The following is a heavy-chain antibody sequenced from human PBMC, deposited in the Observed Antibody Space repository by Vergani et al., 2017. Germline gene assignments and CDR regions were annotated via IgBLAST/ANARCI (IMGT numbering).Heavy chain of an antibody. Sequence: EVQLVESGGGLVQPGSSLRLSCAASGFTFDDYAMHWVRQAPGKGLEWVAGISWNSGRTNYADSVKGRVTITSDNARNSIDLQMNSLRAEGTALFQCAKDTMGGGYHYYGMDVWGQGTTVTVSS. J-gene: IGHJ6*02. V-gene: IGHV3-9*01. CDR2: ISWNSGRT. CDR3: AKDTMGGGYHYYGMDV. CDR1: GFTFDDYA. D-gene: IGHD3-16*01.